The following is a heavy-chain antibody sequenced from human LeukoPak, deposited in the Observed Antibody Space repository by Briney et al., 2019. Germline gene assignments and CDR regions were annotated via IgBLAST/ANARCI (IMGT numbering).Heavy chain of an antibody. CDR3: ARGAEGSSWYRSGYYFDY. V-gene: IGHV3-48*03. CDR1: GFTFGTYE. J-gene: IGHJ4*02. CDR2: ISGSGSTI. D-gene: IGHD6-13*01. Sequence: GGSLRLSCAASGFTFGTYEMNWVRQAPGKGLEWVSYISGSGSTIYYADSVKGRFTISRDNAKNSLYLQMNSLRAEDTAVYYCARGAEGSSWYRSGYYFDYWGQGTLVTVSS.